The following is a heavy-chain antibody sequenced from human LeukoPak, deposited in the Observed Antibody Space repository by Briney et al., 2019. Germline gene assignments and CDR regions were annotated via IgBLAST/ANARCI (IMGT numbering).Heavy chain of an antibody. D-gene: IGHD6-13*01. CDR1: ADSISSYY. V-gene: IGHV4-59*01. CDR2: IYHSGST. CDR3: ATGYSSTWYYFDY. J-gene: IGHJ4*02. Sequence: SETLSLTCTVSADSISSYYWSWIRQPPGKGLEWIGYIYHSGSTNYNPSRKSRVTISADTSKDQFSLKLASVTAADTAVYYSATGYSSTWYYFDYWGQGTLGTVSS.